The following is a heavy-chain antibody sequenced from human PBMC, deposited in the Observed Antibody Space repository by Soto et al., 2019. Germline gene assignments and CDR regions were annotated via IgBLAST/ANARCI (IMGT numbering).Heavy chain of an antibody. Sequence: GGSLRLSCNCSGFRFSEHAMTWVRQAPGKGLEWVGFIRNTPYGGTTDYAASVRGRFTISRDDSASIAYLQMNSLRVGDTATYYCAKDSRLPGFGLLIHAFDLWGHGTMVTVSS. CDR1: GFRFSEHA. D-gene: IGHD3-3*01. V-gene: IGHV3-49*04. J-gene: IGHJ3*01. CDR3: AKDSRLPGFGLLIHAFDL. CDR2: IRNTPYGGTT.